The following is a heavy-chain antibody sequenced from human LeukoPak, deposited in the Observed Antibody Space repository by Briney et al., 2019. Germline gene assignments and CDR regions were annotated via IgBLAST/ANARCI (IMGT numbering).Heavy chain of an antibody. Sequence: ASVKVSCKASGYTFTSYGISWVRQAPGQGLEWMGWISAYNGNTNYAQKLQGRVTMTTDTSTSTAYMELRSLRSDDTAVYYCARESTSHEVRDYYYYYGMDVWGQGTTVTVSS. D-gene: IGHD2-2*01. V-gene: IGHV1-18*01. CDR2: ISAYNGNT. CDR1: GYTFTSYG. J-gene: IGHJ6*02. CDR3: ARESTSHEVRDYYYYYGMDV.